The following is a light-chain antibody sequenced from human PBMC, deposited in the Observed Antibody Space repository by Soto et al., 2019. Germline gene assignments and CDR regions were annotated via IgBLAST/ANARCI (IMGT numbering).Light chain of an antibody. CDR2: DDT. Sequence: SYELAQPPSVSVAPGQTARMTCGGNNVGGKSVHWYRQRPGQAPALVVYDDTDRPSGIPERFSGSNSGNTATLTISRVEAGDEADYYCQVWDSGSDYVFGTGTKVTV. CDR1: NVGGKS. CDR3: QVWDSGSDYV. J-gene: IGLJ1*01. V-gene: IGLV3-21*02.